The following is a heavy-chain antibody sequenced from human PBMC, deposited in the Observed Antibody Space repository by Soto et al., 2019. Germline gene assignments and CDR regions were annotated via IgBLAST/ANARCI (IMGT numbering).Heavy chain of an antibody. CDR1: GGSITHGGFS. D-gene: IGHD5-12*01. CDR2: IGHLENT. CDR3: ARGGGNDPFDS. Sequence: SETLSLTCTVSGGSITHGGFSWSWIRQSPGKGLEWIGYIGHLENTYFHPTFKSRLTMSIDRSKNQFSLNLSSVTAADRAVYYCARGGGNDPFDSWGQGVLVTV. V-gene: IGHV4-30-2*06. J-gene: IGHJ4*02.